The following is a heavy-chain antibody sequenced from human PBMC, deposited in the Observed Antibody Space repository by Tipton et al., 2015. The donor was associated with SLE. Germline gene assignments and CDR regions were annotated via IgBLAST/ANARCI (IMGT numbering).Heavy chain of an antibody. V-gene: IGHV4-38-2*02. J-gene: IGHJ4*02. D-gene: IGHD3-22*01. CDR1: GYSISSGYY. CDR3: ARDLSSAYYYADYFDY. CDR2: IYHSGNT. Sequence: LRLSCAVSGYSISSGYYWGWIRQPPGKGLEWIGSIYHSGNTYYNPSLKSRVSIAVDTSKNQFSLKLSSVTAADTAVYYCARDLSSAYYYADYFDYWGQGTLVTVSS.